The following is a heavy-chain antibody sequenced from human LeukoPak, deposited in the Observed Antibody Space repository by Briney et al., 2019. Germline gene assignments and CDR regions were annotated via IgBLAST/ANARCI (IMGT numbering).Heavy chain of an antibody. CDR3: ASLPHAGYYYYYGMDV. CDR2: IIPILGIA. Sequence: GSSVKVSCKPSGGTFSSYGVSWVRQAPGQGLEWMGRIIPILGIANYAQKFQGRVTITADKSTSTAYMELSSLRSEDTAVYYCASLPHAGYYYYYGMDVWGQGTTVTVSS. CDR1: GGTFSSYG. J-gene: IGHJ6*02. V-gene: IGHV1-69*04.